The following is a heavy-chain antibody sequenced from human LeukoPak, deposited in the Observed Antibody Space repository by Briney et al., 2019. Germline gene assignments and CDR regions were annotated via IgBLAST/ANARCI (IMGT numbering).Heavy chain of an antibody. Sequence: PSETLSLTCTVSGYSISSGYYWGWIRQPPGKGLEWIGSIYHSGSTYYNPSLKSRVTISVDTSKNQLSLKLSSVTAADTAVYYCARGSRRELLHWFDPWGQGTLVTVSS. D-gene: IGHD1-26*01. CDR2: IYHSGST. CDR1: GYSISSGYY. J-gene: IGHJ5*02. V-gene: IGHV4-38-2*02. CDR3: ARGSRRELLHWFDP.